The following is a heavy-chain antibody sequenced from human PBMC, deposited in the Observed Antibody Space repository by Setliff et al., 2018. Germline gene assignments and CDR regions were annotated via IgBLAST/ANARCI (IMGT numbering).Heavy chain of an antibody. Sequence: SETLSLTCSVYGESFSNNYWSWIRQTPGKGLEWIGESNHGGSTSYHPSLKSRLTMSVDTSKNQFSLRLTSVTAADTAVYYCARVDFTMLQGVLGQWGQGTLVTVSS. V-gene: IGHV4-34*01. D-gene: IGHD3-10*01. CDR3: ARVDFTMLQGVLGQ. J-gene: IGHJ1*01. CDR1: GESFSNNY. CDR2: SNHGGST.